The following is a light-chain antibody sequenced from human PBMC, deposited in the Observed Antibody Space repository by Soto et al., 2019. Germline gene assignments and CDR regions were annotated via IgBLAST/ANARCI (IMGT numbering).Light chain of an antibody. CDR3: QQYDHLPRT. CDR1: QEISNY. J-gene: IGKJ1*01. V-gene: IGKV1-33*01. CDR2: DAS. Sequence: IQMIQSPSSLSASVGDRVTITCQASQEISNYLNWYQQKPGKAPKLLIYDASTLERGVPSRFSARGSGTDFTFTISSLQPEDFATYYCQQYDHLPRTFGRGTKVEIK.